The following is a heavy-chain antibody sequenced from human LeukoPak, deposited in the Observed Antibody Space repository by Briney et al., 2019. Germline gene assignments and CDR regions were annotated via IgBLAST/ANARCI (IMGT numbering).Heavy chain of an antibody. CDR2: IDPSDSYT. CDR1: GYSFTSYW. D-gene: IGHD2-15*01. CDR3: ARATNVCSGGSCYRYFDY. J-gene: IGHJ4*02. V-gene: IGHV5-10-1*01. Sequence: GESLKISCKGSGYSFTSYWISWVRQMPGKGLEWMGRIDPSDSYTNYSPSFQGHVTISADKSISTAYLQWSSLKASDTAMYYCARATNVCSGGSCYRYFDYWGQGTLVTVSS.